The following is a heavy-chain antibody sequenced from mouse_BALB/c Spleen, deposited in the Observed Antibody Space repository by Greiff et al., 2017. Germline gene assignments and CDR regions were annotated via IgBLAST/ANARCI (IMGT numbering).Heavy chain of an antibody. J-gene: IGHJ4*01. CDR3: ARKEGIYYDYDYAMDY. CDR1: GYSFTDYN. V-gene: IGHV1S135*01. Sequence: VQLKQSGPELVKPGASVKVSCKASGYSFTDYNMYWVKQSHGKSLEWIGYIDPYNGGTSYNQKFKGKATLTVDKSSSTAFMHLNSLTSEDSAVYYCARKEGIYYDYDYAMDYWGQGTSVTVSS. D-gene: IGHD2-4*01. CDR2: IDPYNGGT.